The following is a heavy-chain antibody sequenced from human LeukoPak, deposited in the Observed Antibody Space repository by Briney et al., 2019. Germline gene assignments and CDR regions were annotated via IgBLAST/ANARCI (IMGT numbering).Heavy chain of an antibody. Sequence: GGSLRLSCAASGFTFNSYAMSWVRQAPGKGLEWVSYISSSGTTMYYADSVRGRFTISRDNARNSLHLQMNSLRVDDTAVYYCARTSRPTIGVSGTGAWFDPWGQGTLVTVSS. D-gene: IGHD6-13*01. J-gene: IGHJ5*02. CDR1: GFTFNSYA. V-gene: IGHV3-48*03. CDR2: ISSSGTTM. CDR3: ARTSRPTIGVSGTGAWFDP.